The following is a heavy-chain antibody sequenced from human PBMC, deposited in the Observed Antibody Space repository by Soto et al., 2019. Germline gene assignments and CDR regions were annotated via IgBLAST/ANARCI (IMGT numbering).Heavy chain of an antibody. CDR1: GDSVSTNSAA. Sequence: SQTLSLTCAISGDSVSTNSAAWNWIRQSPSRGLEWLGRTYYRSKWYTDYAVSVRSRITVNPDTSKNHLSLQLSSVTPEDKAVYFCAREASSSFDYWGQGTPVTVSS. D-gene: IGHD6-13*01. V-gene: IGHV6-1*01. CDR2: TYYRSKWYT. CDR3: AREASSSFDY. J-gene: IGHJ4*02.